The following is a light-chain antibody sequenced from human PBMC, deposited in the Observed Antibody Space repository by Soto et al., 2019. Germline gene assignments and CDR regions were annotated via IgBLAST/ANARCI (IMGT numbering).Light chain of an antibody. V-gene: IGKV1-5*03. CDR1: QSISSW. J-gene: IGKJ1*01. Sequence: DIQMTQSPSTLSASVGDRVTITCRASQSISSWLAWYQQKPGKAPKLLLYKASSLEIGVTSMFSVSGSGTEFTLTISSLQPDDCATDYCQHYNSYSRTFGQGTKVEIK. CDR3: QHYNSYSRT. CDR2: KAS.